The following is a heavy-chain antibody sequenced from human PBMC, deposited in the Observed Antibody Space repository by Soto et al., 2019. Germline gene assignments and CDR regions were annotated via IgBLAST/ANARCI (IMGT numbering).Heavy chain of an antibody. CDR1: GGTFSSYA. Sequence: SVKVSCKASGGTFSSYAISWVRQAPGQGLEWMGGIIPIFCTANYAQKFQGRVTITADKSTSTAYMELSSLRSEDTAVYYCARVTMVRGVIINYGMDVWGQGTTVTVSS. J-gene: IGHJ6*02. CDR2: IIPIFCTA. V-gene: IGHV1-69*06. D-gene: IGHD3-10*01. CDR3: ARVTMVRGVIINYGMDV.